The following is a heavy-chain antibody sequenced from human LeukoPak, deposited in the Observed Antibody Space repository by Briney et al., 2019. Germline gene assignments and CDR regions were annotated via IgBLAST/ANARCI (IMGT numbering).Heavy chain of an antibody. Sequence: GGSLRLSCAASGFTFSSYWMHWVRQAPGKGLEWVSVIYSGGNTYYADSVKGRFTISRDNSKNTLYLQMNNLRAEDTAVYYCAREFYYDSSGSLEAFDIWGQGTLVTVSS. V-gene: IGHV3-53*01. J-gene: IGHJ3*02. D-gene: IGHD3-22*01. CDR2: IYSGGNT. CDR3: AREFYYDSSGSLEAFDI. CDR1: GFTFSSYW.